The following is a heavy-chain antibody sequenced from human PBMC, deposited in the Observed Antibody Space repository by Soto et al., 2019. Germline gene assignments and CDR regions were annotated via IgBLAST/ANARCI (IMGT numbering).Heavy chain of an antibody. CDR1: GFTFSGFW. CDR2: ISSGST. Sequence: GGSLRLSCAASGFTFSGFWMHWVRQAPGKGLVWVSRISSGSTYYADFVKGRFTISRHNSKNTLYLQMNSLRAEDTAVYYCARDMTGYYEDYYYYYMDVWGKGTTVTVSS. CDR3: ARDMTGYYEDYYYYYMDV. D-gene: IGHD3-9*01. V-gene: IGHV3-53*04. J-gene: IGHJ6*03.